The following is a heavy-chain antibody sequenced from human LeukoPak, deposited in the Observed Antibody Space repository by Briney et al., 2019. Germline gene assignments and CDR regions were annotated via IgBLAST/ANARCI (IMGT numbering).Heavy chain of an antibody. CDR2: IYYSGST. V-gene: IGHV4-59*01. D-gene: IGHD6-19*01. CDR3: ARDKTSSGWVFWFDP. Sequence: SETLSLTCTVSGGSTSSYYWSWIRQPPGKGLEWIGYIYYSGSTNYNPSLKSRVTISVDTSKNQFSLKLSSVTAADTAVYYCARDKTSSGWVFWFDPWGQGTLVTVSS. J-gene: IGHJ5*02. CDR1: GGSTSSYY.